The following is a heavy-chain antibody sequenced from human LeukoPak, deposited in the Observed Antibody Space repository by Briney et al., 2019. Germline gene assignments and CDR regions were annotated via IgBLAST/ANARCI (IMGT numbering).Heavy chain of an antibody. CDR1: GGSISSYY. Sequence: SETLSLTCTVSGGSISSYYWSWIRRPAGKGLEWIGRIYTSGSTNYNPSLKSRVTMSVDTSKNQFSLKLSSVTAADTAVYYCARALHFSIAAARGDEGFGMDVWGQGTTVTVSS. V-gene: IGHV4-4*07. J-gene: IGHJ6*02. D-gene: IGHD6-13*01. CDR3: ARALHFSIAAARGDEGFGMDV. CDR2: IYTSGST.